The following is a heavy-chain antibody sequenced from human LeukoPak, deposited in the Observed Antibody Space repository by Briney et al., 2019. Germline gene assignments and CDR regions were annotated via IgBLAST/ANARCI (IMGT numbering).Heavy chain of an antibody. Sequence: PGGSLRLSCAASGFTFEDHVMHWVRQAPGKGLEWVSSISWSGDRMGYADAVKGRFTISRDNAKNSLFLQMNSLSVEDTALYYCAKDLGGSATTVWGQGTLVTVSS. CDR1: GFTFEDHV. J-gene: IGHJ4*02. CDR3: AKDLGGSATTV. V-gene: IGHV3-9*01. CDR2: ISWSGDRM. D-gene: IGHD2-2*01.